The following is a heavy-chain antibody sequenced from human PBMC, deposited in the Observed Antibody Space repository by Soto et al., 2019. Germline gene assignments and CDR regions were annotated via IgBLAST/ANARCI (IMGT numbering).Heavy chain of an antibody. CDR2: IYYRGST. Sequence: QVQLQESGPGLVKPSETLSLTCTVSGGSISSYYWNWIRQPPGKGLEWMGYIYYRGSTNYNPSLKSRVTISVDTSKNQISLKLNSVTAADTALYYCASEGDVRGVFDYWGQGTLVTVSS. J-gene: IGHJ4*02. D-gene: IGHD3-10*01. V-gene: IGHV4-59*01. CDR1: GGSISSYY. CDR3: ASEGDVRGVFDY.